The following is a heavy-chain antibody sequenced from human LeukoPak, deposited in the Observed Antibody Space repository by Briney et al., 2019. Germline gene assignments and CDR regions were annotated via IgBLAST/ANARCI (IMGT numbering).Heavy chain of an antibody. CDR3: ARESGRAWNVPIDY. V-gene: IGHV3-48*03. CDR1: GIIFTNYD. Sequence: PGGSLRLSCAASGIIFTNYDMNWVRQAPGKGLEWVSYVSGSGSIKYYADSVKGRFTISRDNAKNSLLLQMDSLRAEDTAIYYCARESGRAWNVPIDYWGQGILVTVSS. D-gene: IGHD1-1*01. J-gene: IGHJ4*01. CDR2: VSGSGSIK.